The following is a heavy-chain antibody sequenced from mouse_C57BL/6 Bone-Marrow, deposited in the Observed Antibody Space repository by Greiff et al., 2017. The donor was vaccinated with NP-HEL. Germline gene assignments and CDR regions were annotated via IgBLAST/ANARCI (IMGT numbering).Heavy chain of an antibody. J-gene: IGHJ1*03. CDR1: GYTFTSYW. V-gene: IGHV1-59*01. CDR2: IDPSDSYT. Sequence: QVQLQQPGAELVRPGTSVKLSCKASGYTFTSYWMHWVKQRPGQGLEWIGVIDPSDSYTNYNQKFKGKATLTVDTSSSTAYMQLSSLTSEDSAVYYCARWDYYGSHWYFDVWGTGTTVTVSS. CDR3: ARWDYYGSHWYFDV. D-gene: IGHD1-1*01.